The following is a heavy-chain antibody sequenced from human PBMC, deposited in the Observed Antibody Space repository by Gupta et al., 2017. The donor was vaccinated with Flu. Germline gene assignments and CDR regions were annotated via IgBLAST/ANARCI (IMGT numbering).Heavy chain of an antibody. D-gene: IGHD5-12*01. Sequence: WGWIRQPPGKGLEWIGSIYYSGNTYYTPSLKSRGTISGDTSKNQFSLKLRSVTAAEKAVYYCVRQFVGYGVSATCYDENDYWGQGTLVTVP. CDR2: IYYSGNT. J-gene: IGHJ4*02. CDR3: VRQFVGYGVSATCYDENDY. V-gene: IGHV4-39*01.